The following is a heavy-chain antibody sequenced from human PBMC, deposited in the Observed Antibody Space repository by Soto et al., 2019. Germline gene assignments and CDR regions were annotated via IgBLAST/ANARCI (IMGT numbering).Heavy chain of an antibody. J-gene: IGHJ4*02. V-gene: IGHV4-59*01. Sequence: TLSLTCSVSGGSISGSYWSWIRQSPGKGLEWLGYVYYTGSTNYSPSLRSRVSISVDTSKNEFSLRLSSVTAADTAVYFCARSVAVPCAHIDYWGQGTQVTVSS. CDR1: GGSISGSY. CDR3: ARSVAVPCAHIDY. CDR2: VYYTGST. D-gene: IGHD6-19*01.